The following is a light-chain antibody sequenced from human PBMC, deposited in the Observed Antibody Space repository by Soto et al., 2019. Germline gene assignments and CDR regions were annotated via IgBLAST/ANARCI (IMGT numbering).Light chain of an antibody. V-gene: IGKV3-20*01. CDR1: QSVSSSF. Sequence: EIVLTQSPTTVSLSPGERATLSCRASQSVSSSFLAWYQQKPRQAPRLLIYGASSRATGIQDRFSGSGSGTEFNLTISRLEPEDFAVYYYQQYGRSPWTFGQGTKVEIK. J-gene: IGKJ1*01. CDR3: QQYGRSPWT. CDR2: GAS.